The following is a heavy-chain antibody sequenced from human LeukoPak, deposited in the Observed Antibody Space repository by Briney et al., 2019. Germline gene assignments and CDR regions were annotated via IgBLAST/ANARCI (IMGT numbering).Heavy chain of an antibody. CDR1: GFTFSSYA. CDR3: ARDDTGIKSFDY. D-gene: IGHD3-22*01. J-gene: IGHJ4*02. Sequence: GGSLRLSCAASGFTFSSYAMPWVRQAPGKGLEWVAVISYDGSNKYYADSVKGRFTISRDNSKNALYLQMNSLRAEDTAVYYCARDDTGIKSFDYWGQGTLVTVSS. V-gene: IGHV3-30-3*01. CDR2: ISYDGSNK.